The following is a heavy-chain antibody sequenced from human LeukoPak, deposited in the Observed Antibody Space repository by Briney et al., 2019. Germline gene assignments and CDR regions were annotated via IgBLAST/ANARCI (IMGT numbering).Heavy chain of an antibody. V-gene: IGHV4-31*03. CDR1: GGSIYSGGYY. D-gene: IGHD3-10*01. CDR3: ARNADGSGNLLPFYFDY. CDR2: IYYTGST. Sequence: SETLSLTCTVSGGSIYSGGYYWSGIRQHPGKGLEWIGNIYYTGSTYYNPSLKSRVAISVDTSKNQFSLILSSVTAADTAVYYCARNADGSGNLLPFYFDYWGQGALVTVSS. J-gene: IGHJ4*02.